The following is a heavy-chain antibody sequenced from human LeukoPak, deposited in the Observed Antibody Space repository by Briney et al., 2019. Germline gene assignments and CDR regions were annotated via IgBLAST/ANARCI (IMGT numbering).Heavy chain of an antibody. D-gene: IGHD2-2*01. V-gene: IGHV3-21*01. CDR1: GFTFSTYT. CDR2: IASDTTYM. Sequence: GGSLRLSCEASGFTFSTYTVNWVRQAPGKGLEWVSSIASDTTYMKYADSVKGRFSVSRDNAKNSLYLQMNSLRAEDTAVYYCARHLGYCSSTSCSYFDYWGQGTLVTVSS. J-gene: IGHJ4*02. CDR3: ARHLGYCSSTSCSYFDY.